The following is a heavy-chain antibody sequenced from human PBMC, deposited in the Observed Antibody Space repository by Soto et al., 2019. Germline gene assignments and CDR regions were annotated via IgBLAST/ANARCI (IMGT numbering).Heavy chain of an antibody. D-gene: IGHD4-17*01. CDR2: INPNSGGT. Sequence: GASVKVSCNASGYTFTGYYMHWVRQAPGQGLEWMVCINPNSGGTNYAQKFQGRVTMTRDTSISTAYMELSRLTSDDTAMYYCARSSTYGENDYWGQGTLVTVSS. CDR3: ARSSTYGENDY. V-gene: IGHV1-2*02. CDR1: GYTFTGYY. J-gene: IGHJ4*02.